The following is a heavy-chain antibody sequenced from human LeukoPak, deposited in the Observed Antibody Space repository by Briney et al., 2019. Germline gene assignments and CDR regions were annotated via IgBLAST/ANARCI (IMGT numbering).Heavy chain of an antibody. Sequence: SETLSLTCTVSAYSISDGFVWGFIRQPPGKGLEWIASLYHSGTTYYNPSLRSRVTMSVDTSNNQFSLKLSSVTAADTAMYFCTRLSHVAGAPKVSWFDPWGQGTLVTVSS. D-gene: IGHD1-26*01. J-gene: IGHJ5*02. CDR1: AYSISDGFV. V-gene: IGHV4-38-2*02. CDR3: TRLSHVAGAPKVSWFDP. CDR2: LYHSGTT.